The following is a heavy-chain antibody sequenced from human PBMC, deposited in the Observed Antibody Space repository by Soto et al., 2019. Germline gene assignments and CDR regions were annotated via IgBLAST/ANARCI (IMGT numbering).Heavy chain of an antibody. V-gene: IGHV3-7*01. CDR1: GFTFSSYW. Sequence: PGGSLRLSCAASGFTFSSYWMSWVRQAPGKGLEWVANIKQDGSEKYYVDSVKGRFTISRDNAKNSLYLQMNSLRAEDTAVYYCARDHAITIFGVVIPDAFDIWGQGTMVTVS. CDR2: IKQDGSEK. D-gene: IGHD3-3*01. J-gene: IGHJ3*02. CDR3: ARDHAITIFGVVIPDAFDI.